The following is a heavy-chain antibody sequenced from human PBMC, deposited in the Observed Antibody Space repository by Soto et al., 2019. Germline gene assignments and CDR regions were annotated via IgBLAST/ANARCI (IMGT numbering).Heavy chain of an antibody. CDR3: ARRGYNVSSSWPRKWFDP. J-gene: IGHJ5*02. V-gene: IGHV4-34*01. CDR1: GGSFSGYY. CDR2: INHSGST. Sequence: NPSETLSLTCAVYGGSFSGYYWSWIRQPPGKGLEWIGEINHSGSTNYNPSLKSRVTISVDTSKNQFSLKLSSVTAADTAVYYCARRGYNVSSSWPRKWFDPWGQGTLVTVSS. D-gene: IGHD6-13*01.